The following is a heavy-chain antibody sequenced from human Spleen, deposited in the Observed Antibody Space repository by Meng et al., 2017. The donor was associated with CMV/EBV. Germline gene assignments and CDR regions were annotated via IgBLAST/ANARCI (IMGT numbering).Heavy chain of an antibody. V-gene: IGHV3-33*06. Sequence: GESLKISCAASGFAFNKYGMYWVRQAAGKGLEWVAVIWYDGTTKYYTDSVKGRFTVSRNNNDNTFHLQMNSLRVEDTAVYYCAKSGETDTAIRDYGMDVWGQGTTVTVSS. CDR1: GFAFNKYG. CDR2: IWYDGTTK. J-gene: IGHJ6*02. D-gene: IGHD5-18*01. CDR3: AKSGETDTAIRDYGMDV.